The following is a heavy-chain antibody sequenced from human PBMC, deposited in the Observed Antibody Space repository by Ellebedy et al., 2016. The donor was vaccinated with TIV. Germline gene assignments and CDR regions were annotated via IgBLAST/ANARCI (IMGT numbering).Heavy chain of an antibody. V-gene: IGHV5-10-1*01. CDR2: IDPDASYT. CDR1: GYSFTNFW. CDR3: AITADIVVVLPTTINS. D-gene: IGHD2-15*01. Sequence: GESLKISCKGSGYSFTNFWISWVRQMPGKGLEWMGRIDPDASYTNYSPSFQGHVTISADKSISTAYLQWSSLKASDSAMYYCAITADIVVVLPTTINSWGQGTLVTVSS. J-gene: IGHJ4*02.